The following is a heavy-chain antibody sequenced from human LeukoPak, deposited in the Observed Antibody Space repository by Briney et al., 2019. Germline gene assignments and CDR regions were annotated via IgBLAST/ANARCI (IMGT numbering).Heavy chain of an antibody. CDR2: ISSSRATI. V-gene: IGHV3-48*04. CDR3: ARGGGEAAAGKGVDY. J-gene: IGHJ4*02. Sequence: GGSLRLSCAASGFTFSSYSMNWVRQAPGKGLEWLSYISSSRATIYYADSVKGRFTISRDNAKNLLYLQVNSLRAEDAAVYYCARGGGEAAAGKGVDYWGQGTLVTVSS. CDR1: GFTFSSYS. D-gene: IGHD6-13*01.